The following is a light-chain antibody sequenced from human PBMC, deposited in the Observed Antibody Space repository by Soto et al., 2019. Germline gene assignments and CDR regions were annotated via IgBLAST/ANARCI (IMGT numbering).Light chain of an antibody. CDR3: QQYSTYTPRT. J-gene: IGKJ1*01. CDR1: QTINSW. CDR2: DAS. V-gene: IGKV1-5*01. Sequence: DIPITQSPSTLSASVRDRVTITCRASQTINSWLAWYQQKPGKAPKVLIFDASSLKTGVPSRFSGSGSGTEFTLTISNLQPDDFATYYCQQYSTYTPRTFGQGTKVDI.